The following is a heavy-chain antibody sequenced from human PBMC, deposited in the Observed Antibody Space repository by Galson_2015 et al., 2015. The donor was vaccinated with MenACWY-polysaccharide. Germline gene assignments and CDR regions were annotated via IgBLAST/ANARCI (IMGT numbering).Heavy chain of an antibody. V-gene: IGHV3-23*01. J-gene: IGHJ3*01. CDR1: GFTFGSYA. CDR3: AKVTEMASSRRPFDV. D-gene: IGHD5-24*01. Sequence: SLRLSCAASGFTFGSYAMGWVRQAPGKGLEWVSSIGGSGLTTFYAESVKGRFTISRDNAQNLLSLQMNSLRADDTGRYFCAKVTEMASSRRPFDVWGQGTMVTVSS. CDR2: IGGSGLTT.